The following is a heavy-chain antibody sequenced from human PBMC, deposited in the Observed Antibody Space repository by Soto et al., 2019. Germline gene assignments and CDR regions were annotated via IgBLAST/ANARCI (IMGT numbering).Heavy chain of an antibody. CDR1: GYSISSGYY. Sequence: SETLSLTCAVSGYSISSGYYWGWIRQPPGKGLEWIGSIYHSGSTYYNPSLKSRVTISVDTSKNQFSLKLSSVTAADTAVYYCARAFPGYYGMDVWGQGTTVTSP. J-gene: IGHJ6*02. CDR2: IYHSGST. V-gene: IGHV4-38-2*01. D-gene: IGHD3-3*02. CDR3: ARAFPGYYGMDV.